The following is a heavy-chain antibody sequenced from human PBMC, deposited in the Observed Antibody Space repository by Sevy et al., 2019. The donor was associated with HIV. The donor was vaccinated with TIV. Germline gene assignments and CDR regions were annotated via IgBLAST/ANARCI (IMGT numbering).Heavy chain of an antibody. D-gene: IGHD3-10*02. Sequence: GGSLRLSCAASGFTFSNYWMNWVRQAPGKGLEWVANIKQDGSGKYYLDSVKGRFTISRDNTKNTLYLQMHSLRAEDTAVYYCAREGCSKPHDYWGQGTLVTVSS. J-gene: IGHJ4*02. V-gene: IGHV3-7*03. CDR3: AREGCSKPHDY. CDR1: GFTFSNYW. CDR2: IKQDGSGK.